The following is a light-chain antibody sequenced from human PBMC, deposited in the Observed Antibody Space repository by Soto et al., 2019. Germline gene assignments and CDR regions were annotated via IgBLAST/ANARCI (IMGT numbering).Light chain of an antibody. CDR1: QSVDSNF. CDR3: QQYGSSGT. V-gene: IGKV3-20*01. CDR2: ATS. Sequence: EIVLTQSPGTLSLSPGERATLSCRANQSVDSNFLAWNQQKPGQAPRLLIYATSTRATGIPDRFSGSGSGTDFTLTISRLEPEDFAVYYCQQYGSSGTFGQGTKVDIK. J-gene: IGKJ1*01.